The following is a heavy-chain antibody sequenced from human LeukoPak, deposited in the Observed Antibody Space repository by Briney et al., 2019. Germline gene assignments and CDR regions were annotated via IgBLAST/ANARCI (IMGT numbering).Heavy chain of an antibody. D-gene: IGHD6-19*01. J-gene: IGHJ4*02. CDR1: GYTLTELS. Sequence: GASVKVSCKVSGYTLTELSMHWVRQAPGKGLEWMGGFDPEDGETIYAQKFQGRVTMTEDTSTDTAYMELSSLRSEDTAVYYCATWGRGSGWSSVDYRGQGTLVTVSS. CDR3: ATWGRGSGWSSVDY. V-gene: IGHV1-24*01. CDR2: FDPEDGET.